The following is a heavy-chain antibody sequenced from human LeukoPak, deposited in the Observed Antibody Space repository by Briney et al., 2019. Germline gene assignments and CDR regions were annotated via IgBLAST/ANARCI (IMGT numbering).Heavy chain of an antibody. V-gene: IGHV1-18*01. CDR2: ISAYNGNT. CDR3: ARQGYCSSTSCYIVYWFDP. J-gene: IGHJ5*02. Sequence: ASVKVSCKASGYTFTSYGISWVRQAPGQGLEWMGWISAYNGNTNYAQKLQGRVTMTTDTSTSTAYMELRSLRSDDTAVYYCARQGYCSSTSCYIVYWFDPWGLGTLVTVSS. CDR1: GYTFTSYG. D-gene: IGHD2-2*02.